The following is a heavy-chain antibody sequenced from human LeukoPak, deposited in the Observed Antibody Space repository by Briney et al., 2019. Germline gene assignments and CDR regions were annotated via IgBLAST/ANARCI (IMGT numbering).Heavy chain of an antibody. CDR3: ARGDYYDSSGYGY. Sequence: GGSLRLSCAAPGFTFSSYSMNWVRQAPGKGLEWVSSISSSSSYIYYADSVKGRFTISRDNAKNSLYLQMNSLRAEDTAVYYCARGDYYDSSGYGYWGQGTLVTVSS. CDR2: ISSSSSYI. V-gene: IGHV3-21*01. J-gene: IGHJ4*02. D-gene: IGHD3-22*01. CDR1: GFTFSSYS.